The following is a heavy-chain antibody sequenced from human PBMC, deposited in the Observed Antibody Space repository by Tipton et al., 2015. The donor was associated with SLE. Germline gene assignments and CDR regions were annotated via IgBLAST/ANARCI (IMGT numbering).Heavy chain of an antibody. CDR2: MSYSGST. CDR3: ARGGVGGYDYVDY. CDR1: GGSISSDDYY. J-gene: IGHJ4*02. D-gene: IGHD5-12*01. Sequence: TLSLTCTVSGGSISSDDYYWTWIRQHPGKGLEWIGHMSYSGSTYYNPSLKSRITISVDTSKNHFSLKLSSVTAADTAVYYCARGGVGGYDYVDYWGQGTLVTVSS. V-gene: IGHV4-31*03.